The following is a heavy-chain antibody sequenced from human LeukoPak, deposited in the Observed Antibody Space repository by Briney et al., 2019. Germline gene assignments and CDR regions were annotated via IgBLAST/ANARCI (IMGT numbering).Heavy chain of an antibody. Sequence: PGGSLRLSCAASGFTVSSNYMSWVRQAPGKGLEWVSVIYSGGSTYYADSVKGRFTISRDNSKNTLYLQMTSLRAEDTAVYYCARPLYYYDNSGSPDYWGQGTLVTVSS. CDR3: ARPLYYYDNSGSPDY. D-gene: IGHD3-22*01. J-gene: IGHJ4*02. CDR2: IYSGGST. CDR1: GFTVSSNY. V-gene: IGHV3-53*05.